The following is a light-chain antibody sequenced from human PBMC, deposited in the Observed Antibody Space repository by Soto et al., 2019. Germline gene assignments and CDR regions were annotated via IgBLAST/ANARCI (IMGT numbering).Light chain of an antibody. CDR3: VLYMGSGISG. CDR1: SGSVSTSYY. V-gene: IGLV8-61*01. Sequence: QAVVTQEPSVSVSSGGTVTLTCGLSSGSVSTSYYPSWYQQTPGQAPRTLIYSTNTRSSGVPDRFSGSILGNKAALTITGAQADDESDYYCVLYMGSGISGFGGGTKLTVL. CDR2: STN. J-gene: IGLJ2*01.